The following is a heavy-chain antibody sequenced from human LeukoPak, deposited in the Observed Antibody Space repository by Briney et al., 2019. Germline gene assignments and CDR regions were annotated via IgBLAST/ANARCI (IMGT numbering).Heavy chain of an antibody. V-gene: IGHV3-9*01. CDR2: ISWNSGSI. CDR3: ARGSYGDYDY. Sequence: GGSLRLSCAASGFTFDDYAMHWVRQGSGKGLEWVSGISWNSGSIGYADSVKGRFTISRDNAKNSLFLQMNSLRAEDTAVYYCARGSYGDYDYWGQGTLVTVSS. J-gene: IGHJ4*02. D-gene: IGHD4-17*01. CDR1: GFTFDDYA.